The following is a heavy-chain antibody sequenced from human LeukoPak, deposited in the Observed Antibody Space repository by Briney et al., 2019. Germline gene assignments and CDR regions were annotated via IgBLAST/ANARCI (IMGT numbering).Heavy chain of an antibody. CDR3: ASGGRIAAAGYYFDY. J-gene: IGHJ4*02. V-gene: IGHV1-18*01. Sequence: ASVKVSCKASGYTFTSYGISWVRQAPGQGLEWMGWISAYSGNTNYAQKFQGRVTITTDESTSTAYMELSSLRSEDTAVYYCASGGRIAAAGYYFDYWGQGTLVTVSS. CDR2: ISAYSGNT. D-gene: IGHD6-13*01. CDR1: GYTFTSYG.